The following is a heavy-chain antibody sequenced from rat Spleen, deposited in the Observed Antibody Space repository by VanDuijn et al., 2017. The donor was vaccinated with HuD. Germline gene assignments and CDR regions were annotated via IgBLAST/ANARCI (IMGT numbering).Heavy chain of an antibody. J-gene: IGHJ2*01. V-gene: IGHV5-20*01. Sequence: EVQLVESGGGLVQPGRSLKLSCAASGFTFSDYYMAWVRQAPTKGLEWVASISYYGGSTYYRDSVKGRFTISRDNAKSSLYLQMDSLRSEDTATYYCTTSRDWGQGVMVTVSS. CDR2: ISYYGGST. CDR1: GFTFSDYY. CDR3: TTSRD.